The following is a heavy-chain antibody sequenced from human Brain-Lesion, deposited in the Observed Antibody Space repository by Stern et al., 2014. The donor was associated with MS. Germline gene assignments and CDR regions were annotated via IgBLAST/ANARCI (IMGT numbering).Heavy chain of an antibody. V-gene: IGHV4-39*01. CDR1: GGSVSSTSYA. CDR2: IYYSGNT. D-gene: IGHD2-15*01. Sequence: VQLVESGPGLVKPSETLSLTCTVAGGSVSSTSYALAWIRQPPGKGLEWIGTIYYSGNTYYSPSLKRRLTISLDTPKNQFSLQLRSVTAADTAVYYCAGEEDIRYCSGGSCTGNWFDPWGQGTLVTVSS. CDR3: AGEEDIRYCSGGSCTGNWFDP. J-gene: IGHJ5*02.